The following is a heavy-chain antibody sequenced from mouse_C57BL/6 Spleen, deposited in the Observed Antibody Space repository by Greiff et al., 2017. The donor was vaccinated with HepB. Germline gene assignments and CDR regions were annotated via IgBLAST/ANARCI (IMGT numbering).Heavy chain of an antibody. J-gene: IGHJ1*03. D-gene: IGHD1-1*01. CDR3: AEPYYCSSYGWYFDV. Sequence: EVKLMESGGGLVQPGGSLKLSCAASGFTFSDYYMYWVRQTPEKRLEWVAYISNGGGSTYYPDTVKGRFTISRDNAKNTLYLQMSRLKSEDTAMYYCAEPYYCSSYGWYFDVWGTGTTVTVSS. CDR1: GFTFSDYY. V-gene: IGHV5-12*01. CDR2: ISNGGGST.